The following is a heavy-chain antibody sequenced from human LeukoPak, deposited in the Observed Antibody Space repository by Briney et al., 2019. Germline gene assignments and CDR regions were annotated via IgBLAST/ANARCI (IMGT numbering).Heavy chain of an antibody. D-gene: IGHD2-2*01. CDR3: ARYPRCFDF. V-gene: IGHV3-7*05. Sequence: PGGSLRLSCVASGFTFSRYWMSWLRQAPGKGPEWVATINEDGRATYYVDSVKGRFTISRDNARNSLYLQVNSLRAEDTAVFYCARYPRCFDFWGRGALVTVSS. J-gene: IGHJ2*01. CDR1: GFTFSRYW. CDR2: INEDGRAT.